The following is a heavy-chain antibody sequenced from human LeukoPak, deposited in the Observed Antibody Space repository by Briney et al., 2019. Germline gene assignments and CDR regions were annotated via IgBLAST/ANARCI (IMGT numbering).Heavy chain of an antibody. V-gene: IGHV5-10-1*01. CDR3: ARHAPATVAPSAVQYYYYGMDV. D-gene: IGHD4-23*01. Sequence: GAPMRICCKGSGYSFSNYWISCGRQLPGKRLEGRVRIDPSDGYSDYSPYFQGHLIISVDKSTSTAYLQWSSLNASATAMYFCARHAPATVAPSAVQYYYYGMDVWGQGTTVTVSS. CDR1: GYSFSNYW. CDR2: IDPSDGYS. J-gene: IGHJ6*02.